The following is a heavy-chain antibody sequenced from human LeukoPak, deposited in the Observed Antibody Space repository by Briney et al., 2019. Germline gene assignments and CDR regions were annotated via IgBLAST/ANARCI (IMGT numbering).Heavy chain of an antibody. CDR3: ARWGDYYDSSGSTEDAFDI. Sequence: SETLSLTCTVSGGSISSYYWSWIRQPPGKGLEWIGYIYYSGSTNYNPSLKSRVTISVDTSKNQFSPKLSSVTAADTAVYYCARWGDYYDSSGSTEDAFDIWGQGTMVTVSS. CDR1: GGSISSYY. CDR2: IYYSGST. J-gene: IGHJ3*02. D-gene: IGHD3-22*01. V-gene: IGHV4-59*01.